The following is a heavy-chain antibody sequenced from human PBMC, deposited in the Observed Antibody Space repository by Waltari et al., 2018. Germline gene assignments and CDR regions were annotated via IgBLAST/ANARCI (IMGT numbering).Heavy chain of an antibody. CDR3: VRDLGGSGNSWFDA. CDR2: ISHSATT. D-gene: IGHD3-10*01. Sequence: QVQLQESGPGLARPSVPLSLPCDVPSYSIRSGYFWGWVRQPPGKGLQWIGSISHSATTYDNPPLKSRVTMSVDTSKNQFALKVTSVTAADTAIYYCVRDLGGSGNSWFDAWGQGTLVIVSS. J-gene: IGHJ5*02. V-gene: IGHV4-38-2*02. CDR1: SYSIRSGYF.